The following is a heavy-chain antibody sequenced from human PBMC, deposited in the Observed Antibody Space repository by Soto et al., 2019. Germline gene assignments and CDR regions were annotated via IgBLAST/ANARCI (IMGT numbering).Heavy chain of an antibody. CDR1: GYTRTELS. Sequence: ASVKVSCKVSGYTRTELSMHWVRQAPGKGREWMGGFDPEDGETIYAQKFQGRVTMTEDTSTDTAYMELSSLRSEDTAVYYCATVNYSNYPNWFDPWGQGTLVTVSS. V-gene: IGHV1-24*01. J-gene: IGHJ5*02. CDR3: ATVNYSNYPNWFDP. D-gene: IGHD4-4*01. CDR2: FDPEDGET.